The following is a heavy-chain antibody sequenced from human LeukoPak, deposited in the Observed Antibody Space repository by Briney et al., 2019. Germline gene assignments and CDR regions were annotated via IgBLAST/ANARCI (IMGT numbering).Heavy chain of an antibody. CDR1: GFSLSTSGTC. J-gene: IGHJ4*02. CDR2: IDWDDDK. Sequence: SGPTLVNPTQTLTLTCTFSGFSLSTSGTCVSWIRQPPGKALEWLALIDWDDDKYYSTSLKTKLTISKDTSKDQVVLTMTNMDPQDTATYYCARTTKTGSGYDFWSGPLDWGQGTLVTVSS. D-gene: IGHD3-3*01. V-gene: IGHV2-70*01. CDR3: ARTTKTGSGYDFWSGPLD.